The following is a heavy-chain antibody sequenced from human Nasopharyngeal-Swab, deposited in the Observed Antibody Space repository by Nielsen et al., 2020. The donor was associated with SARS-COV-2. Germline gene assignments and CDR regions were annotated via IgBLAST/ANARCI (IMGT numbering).Heavy chain of an antibody. CDR3: AKDYGDSSGYYQYYLDY. CDR2: ISYDGSNK. J-gene: IGHJ4*02. Sequence: GGSLRLSCAASGFTFSSYGMHWVRQAPGKGLEWVALISYDGSNKYYADSVKGRFTISRDNSKNTLYLQMNSLRAEDTAVYYCAKDYGDSSGYYQYYLDYWGQGTLVTVSS. V-gene: IGHV3-30*18. D-gene: IGHD3-22*01. CDR1: GFTFSSYG.